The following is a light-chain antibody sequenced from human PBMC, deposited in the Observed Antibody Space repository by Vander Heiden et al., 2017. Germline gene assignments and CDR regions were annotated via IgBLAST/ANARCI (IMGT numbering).Light chain of an antibody. CDR1: SPNIGNNY. CDR3: GTWDSSLSAVV. Sequence: QSVSTQPPSVSAAPGMKVTISCPGSSPNIGNNYVSRYQPLPGTATKPLIYDNNKRTSGIPGRFSGSKSGTSATLGITGRQTGDEGDYYCGTWDSSLSAVVFGGGTKLTVL. V-gene: IGLV1-51*01. CDR2: DNN. J-gene: IGLJ2*01.